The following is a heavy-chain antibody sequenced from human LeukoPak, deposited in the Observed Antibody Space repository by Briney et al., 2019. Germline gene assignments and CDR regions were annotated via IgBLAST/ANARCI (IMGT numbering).Heavy chain of an antibody. CDR1: VTNAW. V-gene: IGHV3-15*01. CDR3: TADLSDSAGYSFEY. D-gene: IGHD3-22*01. J-gene: IGHJ4*02. CDR2: ITTTNEGGPT. Sequence: GGSLRLSCAGSVTNAWMTWVRQARGKGLEWVGRITTTNEGGPTDYAAPAKGRFTISRDDSKSALYLEMNSLETEDSAVYYCTADLSDSAGYSFEYWGQGTLVTVSS.